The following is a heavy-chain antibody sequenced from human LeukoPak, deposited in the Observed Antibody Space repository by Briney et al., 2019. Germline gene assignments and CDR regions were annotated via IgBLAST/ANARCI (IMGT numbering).Heavy chain of an antibody. CDR2: IFSGAMTKT. V-gene: IGHV4-39*01. CDR1: GFSISTTSYY. J-gene: IGHJ4*02. Sequence: PSQTLSLTCSVSGFSISTTSYYWGWLRQSPGNGLELIANIFSGAMTKTNYNPSLKGRVAISADTSRNRFSLTLTSVTAEDTAVYYCARCLYRFGSFYFDLWGQGSLVTVSS. D-gene: IGHD5-18*01. CDR3: ARCLYRFGSFYFDL.